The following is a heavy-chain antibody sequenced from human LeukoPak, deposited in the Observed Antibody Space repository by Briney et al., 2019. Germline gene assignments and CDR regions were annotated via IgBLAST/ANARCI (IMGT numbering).Heavy chain of an antibody. CDR3: AKNLIAVAGTPVDFFDC. J-gene: IGHJ4*02. D-gene: IGHD6-19*01. V-gene: IGHV3-30*18. CDR1: GFTFSSYG. Sequence: GRSLRLSCAASGFTFSSYGMHWVRQAPGKGLEWVAVMSYDGSNKYYADSVKGRFTISRDNSKNTLYLQMNSLRAEDTAVYYCAKNLIAVAGTPVDFFDCWGQGTLVTVSS. CDR2: MSYDGSNK.